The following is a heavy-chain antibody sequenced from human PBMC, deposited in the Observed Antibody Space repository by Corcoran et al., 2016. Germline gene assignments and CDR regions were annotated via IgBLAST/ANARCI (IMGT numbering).Heavy chain of an antibody. CDR3: ARRNDILTGYYYFDY. CDR1: GGSISSYY. Sequence: QVQLQESGPGLVKPSETLSLTCTVSGGSISSYYWSWIRQPPGQGLEWIGYIYYSGSTNYNPSLKSRVTITVDTSKNQFSLKLSSVTAADTAVYYCARRNDILTGYYYFDYWGQGTLVTVSS. J-gene: IGHJ4*02. D-gene: IGHD3-9*01. V-gene: IGHV4-59*01. CDR2: IYYSGST.